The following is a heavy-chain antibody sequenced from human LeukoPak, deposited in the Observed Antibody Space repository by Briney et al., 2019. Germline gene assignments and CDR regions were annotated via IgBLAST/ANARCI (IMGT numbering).Heavy chain of an antibody. CDR1: GGSISSGSYY. CDR3: ASTRNYDLWSGSGYFDL. D-gene: IGHD3-3*01. CDR2: IYSSGST. V-gene: IGHV4-61*02. Sequence: SRTLSLTCTVSGGSISSGSYYWSWIRQPAGKRLEWIGRIYSSGSTNYNPSLKSRVTISVDTSKNQFSLKLSSVTAADTAVYYCASTRNYDLWSGSGYFDLWGRGTLVTVSS. J-gene: IGHJ2*01.